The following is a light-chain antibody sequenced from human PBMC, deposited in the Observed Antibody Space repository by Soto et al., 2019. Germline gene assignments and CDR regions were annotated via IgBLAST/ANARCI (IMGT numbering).Light chain of an antibody. CDR3: QQYANSPIT. J-gene: IGKJ5*01. CDR2: GVS. Sequence: VGAQCPGTLSSSPGERATLSCRASQPVSSTFLAWDQRKPGQAPRLLIYGVSSRASGIPDRFFGSGSGTDFTLTINRLEPEEFAVYYCQQYANSPITFGQGTRLEIK. CDR1: QPVSSTF. V-gene: IGKV3-20*01.